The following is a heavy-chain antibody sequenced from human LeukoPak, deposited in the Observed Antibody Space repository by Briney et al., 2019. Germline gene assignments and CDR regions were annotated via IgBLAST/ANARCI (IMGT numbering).Heavy chain of an antibody. J-gene: IGHJ3*02. Sequence: GGSLRLSCAASGFTFSSYSMNWVRQAPGKGLEWVSSISSSSYIYYADSVKGRFTISRDNAKNSLYLQMNSLRAEDTAVYYCARTARHIVVVPAAILGAFDIWGQGTMVTVSS. V-gene: IGHV3-21*01. D-gene: IGHD2-2*01. CDR2: ISSSSYI. CDR1: GFTFSSYS. CDR3: ARTARHIVVVPAAILGAFDI.